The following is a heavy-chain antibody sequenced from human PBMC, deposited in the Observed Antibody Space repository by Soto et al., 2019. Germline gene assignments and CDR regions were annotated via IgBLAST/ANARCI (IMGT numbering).Heavy chain of an antibody. J-gene: IGHJ4*02. CDR1: GHTLTGYY. Sequence: ASVKVSCKASGHTLTGYYMHWVRQAPGQGPGWMGWINPNNGGTNYAQKFQGRVTMTRDTSISTVYMELSRLRSDDTAVYYCARDFCTNGVCYTHDYWGQGTLVTVSS. CDR3: ARDFCTNGVCYTHDY. CDR2: INPNNGGT. D-gene: IGHD2-8*01. V-gene: IGHV1-2*02.